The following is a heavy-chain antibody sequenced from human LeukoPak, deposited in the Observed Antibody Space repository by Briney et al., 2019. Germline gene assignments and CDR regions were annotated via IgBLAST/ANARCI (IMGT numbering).Heavy chain of an antibody. V-gene: IGHV4-59*01. CDR1: GGSISSYY. J-gene: IGHJ6*03. CDR3: ASSSTRHYYYYYMDV. D-gene: IGHD2-2*01. CDR2: IYYSGST. Sequence: KPSETLSLTCTVSGGSISSYYWSWIRQPPGKGLEWIGYIYYSGSTNYNPSLKSRVTISVDTSKNQFSLKLSSVTAADTAVYYCASSSTRHYYYYYMDVWGKGTTVTVSS.